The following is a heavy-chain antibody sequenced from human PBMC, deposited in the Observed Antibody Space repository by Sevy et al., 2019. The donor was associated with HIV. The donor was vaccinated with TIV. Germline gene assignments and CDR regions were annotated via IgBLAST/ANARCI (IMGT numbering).Heavy chain of an antibody. J-gene: IGHJ3*02. CDR1: GFTFSSYS. CDR2: ISSSSSYI. V-gene: IGHV3-21*01. Sequence: GGSLRLSCAASGFTFSSYSMNWVRQAPWKGLEWVSSISSSSSYIYYADSVKGRFTISEDNAKNSLYLQMNSLRAEDTAVYYCARYYVELGAAGNIMITFGGVNDAFDIWGQGTMVTVSS. D-gene: IGHD3-16*01. CDR3: ARYYVELGAAGNIMITFGGVNDAFDI.